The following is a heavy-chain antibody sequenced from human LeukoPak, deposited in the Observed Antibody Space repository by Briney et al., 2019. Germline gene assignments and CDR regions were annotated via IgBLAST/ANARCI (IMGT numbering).Heavy chain of an antibody. V-gene: IGHV4-61*02. Sequence: NPSQTLSLTCTVSGGSISSGSYYWSWIRQPAGKGLQWIGRIYSSGSTNYNPSLKSRVTISEDTSKNQFSLKLSSVTAADTAVYYCARAPYYGSGAIDYWGQGTLVTVSS. J-gene: IGHJ4*02. CDR2: IYSSGST. CDR3: ARAPYYGSGAIDY. CDR1: GGSISSGSYY. D-gene: IGHD3-10*01.